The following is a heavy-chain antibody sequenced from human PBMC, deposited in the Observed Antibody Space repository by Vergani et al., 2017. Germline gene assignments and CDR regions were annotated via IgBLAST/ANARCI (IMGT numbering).Heavy chain of an antibody. CDR1: GGTFSSYA. CDR3: ARTLAAAGIRKSYYYYGMDV. CDR2: IIPIFGTA. D-gene: IGHD6-13*01. Sequence: QVQLVQSGAEVKKPGSSVKFSCKASGGTFSSYAISWVRQAPGHGLEWMGRIIPIFGTANYAQKFQGRVTITADESTSTAYMELSSLRSEDTAVYYCARTLAAAGIRKSYYYYGMDVWGQGTTVTVSS. V-gene: IGHV1-69*13. J-gene: IGHJ6*02.